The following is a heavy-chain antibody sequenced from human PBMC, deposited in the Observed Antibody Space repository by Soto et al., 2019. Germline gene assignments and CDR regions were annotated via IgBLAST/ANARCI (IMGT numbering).Heavy chain of an antibody. J-gene: IGHJ5*02. CDR2: ISAYNGNI. CDR1: AYTFTNYG. D-gene: IGHD2-8*01. Sequence: QVQLVQSGGEVKKPGASVKVSCKASAYTFTNYGISWVRQAPGQGLEWMGWISAYNGNINYAQKFQGRLSMTRDTSTTTAFMELTTLRSDDTAVYYCARDEYNNGRNWLNPWGQGTLVTVTS. CDR3: ARDEYNNGRNWLNP. V-gene: IGHV1-18*01.